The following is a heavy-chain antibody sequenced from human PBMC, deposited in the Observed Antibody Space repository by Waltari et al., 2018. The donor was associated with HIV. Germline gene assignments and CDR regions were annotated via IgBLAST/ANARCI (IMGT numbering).Heavy chain of an antibody. J-gene: IGHJ5*01. Sequence: QVHLVQSGAEVKKPGSSVKVSCKASGGAFVSHSFNWVRQAPGQGLEWMGRAIPMFGTANYARKFQGIVTITADKSTTTAYMELNGLRIDDTAVYYCASARETMGVDFDSWGQGTLVTVS. D-gene: IGHD3-3*01. CDR1: GGAFVSHS. CDR2: AIPMFGTA. CDR3: ASARETMGVDFDS. V-gene: IGHV1-69*08.